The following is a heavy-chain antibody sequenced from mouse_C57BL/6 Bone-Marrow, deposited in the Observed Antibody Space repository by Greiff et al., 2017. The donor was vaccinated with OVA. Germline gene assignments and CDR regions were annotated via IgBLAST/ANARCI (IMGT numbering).Heavy chain of an antibody. Sequence: EVKLVESGGGLVKPGGSLKLSCAASGFTFSDYGMHWVRQAPEKGLEWVAYISSGSSTIYYADTVKGRFTISRDNAKNTLFLQMTSLRSEDTAMYYCARYDYDEAYYFDYWGQGTTLTVSS. V-gene: IGHV5-17*01. CDR2: ISSGSSTI. CDR3: ARYDYDEAYYFDY. J-gene: IGHJ2*01. CDR1: GFTFSDYG. D-gene: IGHD2-4*01.